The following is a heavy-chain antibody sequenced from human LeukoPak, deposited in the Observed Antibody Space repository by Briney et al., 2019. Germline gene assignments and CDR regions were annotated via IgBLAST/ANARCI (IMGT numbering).Heavy chain of an antibody. V-gene: IGHV4-59*01. CDR3: ARDYVVTDSSGYPSYYYYYYMDV. Sequence: SETLSLTCTVSGGSISSYYWSWIRQPPGKGLEWIGYIYYSGSTNYNPSRKSRVTISVDTSKNQFSLKLSSVTAADTAVYYCARDYVVTDSSGYPSYYYYYYMDVWGKGTTVTVSS. J-gene: IGHJ6*03. CDR2: IYYSGST. CDR1: GGSISSYY. D-gene: IGHD3-22*01.